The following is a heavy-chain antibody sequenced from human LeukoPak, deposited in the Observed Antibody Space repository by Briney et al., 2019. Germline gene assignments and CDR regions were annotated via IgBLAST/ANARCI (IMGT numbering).Heavy chain of an antibody. J-gene: IGHJ5*02. CDR2: ISGSGGSI. D-gene: IGHD6-13*01. V-gene: IGHV3-23*01. CDR3: AKDRGIAAAGTRFDP. CDR1: GFTFSSYA. Sequence: PGRSLRLSCAASGFTFSSYAMSWVRQAPGKGLEWVSAISGSGGSIYYVDSVKGRFTISRDNSKNTLYLQMNSLRAGDTAVYYCAKDRGIAAAGTRFDPWGQGTLVTVSS.